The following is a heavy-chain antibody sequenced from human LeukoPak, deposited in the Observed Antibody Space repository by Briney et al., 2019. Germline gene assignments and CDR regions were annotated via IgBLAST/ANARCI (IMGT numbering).Heavy chain of an antibody. CDR1: GYNFTTYW. D-gene: IGHD3-16*02. CDR3: ARLTWGSYRFGDY. CDR2: IYPGESDS. Sequence: PGASLKISCKCSGYNFTTYWIGWVRQLPGKGLEWMGIIYPGESDSRYSPSFQGQVTISADKSISTAYLHLSSLKASDTAMYYCARLTWGSYRFGDYWGQGTLVTVSS. V-gene: IGHV5-51*01. J-gene: IGHJ4*02.